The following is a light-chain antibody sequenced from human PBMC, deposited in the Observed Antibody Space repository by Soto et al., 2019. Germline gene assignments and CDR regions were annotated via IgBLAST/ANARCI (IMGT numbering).Light chain of an antibody. J-gene: IGKJ2*01. CDR2: EAS. Sequence: DIQMTQSPSSLSASVGDRVTITCRASQGISTYLVWYQQRQGRAPKLLIYEASSLLSGVPSRFSGSGSGTDFTLTISSLQPEDFATYYCQQSYRTPYTFGRGIKLETK. CDR1: QGISTY. V-gene: IGKV1-39*01. CDR3: QQSYRTPYT.